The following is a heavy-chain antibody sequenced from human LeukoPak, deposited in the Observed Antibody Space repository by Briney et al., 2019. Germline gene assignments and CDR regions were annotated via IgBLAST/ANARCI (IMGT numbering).Heavy chain of an antibody. V-gene: IGHV1-2*06. CDR3: AGVRDYGDYVHFDY. CDR1: GYTFTGYY. Sequence: GASVKVSCKASGYTFTGYYMHWVRQAPGQGLEWMGRINPNSGGTNYAQKFQGRVTMTRDTSISTAYMELSRLRSDDTAVYYCAGVRDYGDYVHFDYWGQGTLVTVSS. CDR2: INPNSGGT. J-gene: IGHJ4*02. D-gene: IGHD4-17*01.